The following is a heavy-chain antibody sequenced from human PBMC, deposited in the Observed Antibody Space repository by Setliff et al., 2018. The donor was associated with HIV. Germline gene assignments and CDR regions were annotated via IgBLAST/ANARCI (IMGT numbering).Heavy chain of an antibody. D-gene: IGHD6-25*01. CDR2: IHPSGNT. CDR3: ARGLDSAKIHY. Sequence: SETLSLTCAVYGWTFSGHYWSWIRQPPGQGLDWIGEIHPSGNTYYNPSLQSRVTISVDTSKNQFSLNLSSVTAADTAVYYCARGLDSAKIHYWGQGTLVTVSS. CDR1: GWTFSGHY. V-gene: IGHV4-34*01. J-gene: IGHJ4*02.